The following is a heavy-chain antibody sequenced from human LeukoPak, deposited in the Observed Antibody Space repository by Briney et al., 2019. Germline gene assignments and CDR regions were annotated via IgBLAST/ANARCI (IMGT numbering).Heavy chain of an antibody. D-gene: IGHD6-13*01. CDR3: ARDPIGSRWPYYFDY. CDR2: MNPNSGNT. CDR1: GYTFTSYD. V-gene: IGHV1-8*01. Sequence: ASVKVSCKASGYTFTSYDINWVRQATGQGLEWMGWMNPNSGNTGYAQKFQGRVTVTRNTSISTAYMELSSLRSEDTAVYYCARDPIGSRWPYYFDYWGQGTLVTVSS. J-gene: IGHJ4*02.